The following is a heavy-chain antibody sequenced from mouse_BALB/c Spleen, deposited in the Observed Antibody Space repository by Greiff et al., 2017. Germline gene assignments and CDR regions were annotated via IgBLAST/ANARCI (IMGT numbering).Heavy chain of an antibody. CDR2: ISSGGGST. Sequence: EVHLVESGGGLVKPGGSLKISCAASGFAFSSYDMSWVRQTPEKRLEWVAYISSGGGSTYYPDTVKGRFTISRDNAKNTLYLQMSSLKSEDTAMYYCARHIYYYGSSSYWYFDVWGAGTTVTVSS. CDR1: GFAFSSYD. CDR3: ARHIYYYGSSSYWYFDV. D-gene: IGHD1-1*01. V-gene: IGHV5-12-1*01. J-gene: IGHJ1*01.